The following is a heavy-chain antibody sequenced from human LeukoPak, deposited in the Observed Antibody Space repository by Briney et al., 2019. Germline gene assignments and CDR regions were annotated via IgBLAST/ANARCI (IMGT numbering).Heavy chain of an antibody. D-gene: IGHD3-10*01. Sequence: ASVKVSCKASGYTFTGYYMHWVRQAPGQGLEWMGWINPNSGGTNYAQKFQGRVTMTRDTSISTAYMELSRLRSDDTAVYYCARDRRAILLWFGELPAWGQGTLVTVSS. CDR2: INPNSGGT. V-gene: IGHV1-2*02. CDR3: ARDRRAILLWFGELPA. CDR1: GYTFTGYY. J-gene: IGHJ5*02.